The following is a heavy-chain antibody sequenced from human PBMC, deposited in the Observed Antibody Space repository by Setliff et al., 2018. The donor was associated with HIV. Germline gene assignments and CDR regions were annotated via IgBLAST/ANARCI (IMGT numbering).Heavy chain of an antibody. Sequence: SETLSLTCSVSGASIGSSHYYWGWIRQPPGKGLEWVASIYYNGSPFYNPSLKSRVTISVDTSKNQFSLNLSSVPAADTAVYYCARHCGYSPGQICYYYLDIWGKGTTVTVS. J-gene: IGHJ6*03. D-gene: IGHD5-18*01. V-gene: IGHV4-39*01. CDR3: ARHCGYSPGQICYYYLDI. CDR1: GASIGSSHYY. CDR2: IYYNGSP.